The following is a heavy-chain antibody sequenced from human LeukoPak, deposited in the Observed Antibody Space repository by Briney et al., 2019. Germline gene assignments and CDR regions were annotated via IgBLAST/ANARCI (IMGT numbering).Heavy chain of an antibody. CDR3: ARHGDWNWFDP. J-gene: IGHJ5*02. V-gene: IGHV4-34*01. CDR1: GGSFSGYY. D-gene: IGHD2-21*01. CDR2: INHSGST. Sequence: PSETLSLTCAVYGGSFSGYYWSWIRQPPGKGLEWIGEINHSGSTNYNPSLKSRVTMSVDTSKNQFSLKLSSVTAADTAIYYCARHGDWNWFDPWGQGTLVTVSS.